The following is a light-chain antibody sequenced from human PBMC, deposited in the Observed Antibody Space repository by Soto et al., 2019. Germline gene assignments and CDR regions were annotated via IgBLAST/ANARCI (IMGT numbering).Light chain of an antibody. J-gene: IGLJ3*02. CDR3: ETWDSNTRV. V-gene: IGLV4-60*03. CDR2: LEGSGSY. CDR1: SGHSSYI. Sequence: QPVLTQSSSASASLGSSVTLTCTLSSGHSSYIIAWHQQQPGKAPRYLMKLEGSGSYNKGSGVPDRFSGSSSGADRYLTISNLQSEDEADYYCETWDSNTRVFVGGTKLTVL.